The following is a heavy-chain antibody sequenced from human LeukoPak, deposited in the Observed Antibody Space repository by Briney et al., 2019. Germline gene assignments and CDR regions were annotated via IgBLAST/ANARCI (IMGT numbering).Heavy chain of an antibody. D-gene: IGHD6-13*01. CDR3: ARDLSGSSHPRPYYYYGMDV. Sequence: SETLSLTCTVSGGSISSGGYYWSWIRQHPGKGLEWIGYIYYSGSTYYNPSLKSRVTISVDTSKNQFSLKLSSVTAADTAVYYCARDLSGSSHPRPYYYYGMDVWGQGTTVTVSS. CDR2: IYYSGST. V-gene: IGHV4-31*03. CDR1: GGSISSGGYY. J-gene: IGHJ6*02.